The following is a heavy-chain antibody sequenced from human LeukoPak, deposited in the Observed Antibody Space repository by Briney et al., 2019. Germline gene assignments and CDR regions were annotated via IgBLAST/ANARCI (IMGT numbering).Heavy chain of an antibody. CDR2: IWYDGSNK. V-gene: IGHV3-33*01. J-gene: IGHJ4*02. Sequence: GGALRLSCAASGFTFSSYGMHWVRQAPGKGLEWVAVIWYDGSNKYYADSVKGRFTISRDNPKNTLYLQMNSLRAEDTAVYYCARESYGSGDYFDYWGQGTLVTVSS. D-gene: IGHD3-10*01. CDR3: ARESYGSGDYFDY. CDR1: GFTFSSYG.